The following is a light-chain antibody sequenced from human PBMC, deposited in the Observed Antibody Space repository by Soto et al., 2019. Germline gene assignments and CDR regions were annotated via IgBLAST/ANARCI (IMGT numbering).Light chain of an antibody. Sequence: DIQLTQSPSFLSASVGDRLTITCRASQAISTYLTWYQQNPGKAPKLLIYTATTLQSGVPSRFSGSGSGTEFTLTTSSLQPEDFATYYCQQLHSVPPPFGQGTKVEIK. CDR2: TAT. CDR1: QAISTY. J-gene: IGKJ1*01. CDR3: QQLHSVPPP. V-gene: IGKV1-9*01.